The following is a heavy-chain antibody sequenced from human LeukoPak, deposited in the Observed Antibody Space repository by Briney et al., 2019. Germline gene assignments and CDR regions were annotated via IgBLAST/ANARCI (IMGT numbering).Heavy chain of an antibody. J-gene: IGHJ4*02. CDR3: ARGITMVRGVISRY. D-gene: IGHD3-10*01. Sequence: ASVKVSCKASGGTFSSYDINWVRQATGQGLEWMGWMNPNSGNTGYAQRFQGRVTMTRNTSISTAYMELSSLRSEDTAVYYCARGITMVRGVISRYWGQGTLVTVSS. CDR2: MNPNSGNT. V-gene: IGHV1-8*02. CDR1: GGTFSSYD.